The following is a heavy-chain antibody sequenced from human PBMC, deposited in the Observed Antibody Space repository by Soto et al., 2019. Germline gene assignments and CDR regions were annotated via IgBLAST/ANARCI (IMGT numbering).Heavy chain of an antibody. CDR3: AERRRDGYNAVFAY. D-gene: IGHD5-12*01. Sequence: QVQLVQSGAEVKKPGSSVKVSCKASGGTFSSYAISWVRQAPGQGLEWMGGIIPIFGTANYAQKFQGRVTXXAXEXXSTAYMELSSLRSEDTAVYYCAERRRDGYNAVFAYWGQGPLVTVSS. CDR2: IIPIFGTA. CDR1: GGTFSSYA. J-gene: IGHJ4*02. V-gene: IGHV1-69*12.